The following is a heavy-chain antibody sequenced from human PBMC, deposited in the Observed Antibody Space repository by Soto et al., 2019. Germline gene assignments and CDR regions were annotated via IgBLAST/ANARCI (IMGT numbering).Heavy chain of an antibody. CDR1: GSTFTSYA. CDR2: INAGNGNT. D-gene: IGHD5-18*01. J-gene: IGHJ3*02. Sequence: ASMKVSRKASGSTFTSYARNWVREAPGQRLEWRGWINAGNGNTKYSQKCQGRVTITRDTSASTAYMELSSLTSEDTAVYYCASDPGYSDGNTWGQ. V-gene: IGHV1-3*01. CDR3: ASDPGYSDGNT.